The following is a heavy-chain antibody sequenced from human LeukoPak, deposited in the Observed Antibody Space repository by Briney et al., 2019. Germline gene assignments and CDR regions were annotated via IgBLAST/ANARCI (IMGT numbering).Heavy chain of an antibody. D-gene: IGHD3-3*01. Sequence: GGSLRLSCAASGFTFSSYAMSWVRQAPGKGLEWVSAISGSGGSTYYADSVKGRFTISRDNSKNTLYLQMNSLRAEDTAVYYCARDWYYDFWSGYLDYWGQGTLVTVSS. J-gene: IGHJ4*02. V-gene: IGHV3-23*01. CDR2: ISGSGGST. CDR1: GFTFSSYA. CDR3: ARDWYYDFWSGYLDY.